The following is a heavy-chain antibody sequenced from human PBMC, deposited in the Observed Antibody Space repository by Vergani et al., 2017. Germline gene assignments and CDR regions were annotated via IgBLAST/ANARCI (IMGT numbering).Heavy chain of an antibody. CDR3: AKARDPNCKGGNCYSYYYGLDL. D-gene: IGHD2-21*01. CDR2: ISGSGGNT. Sequence: EVQLLESGGNLIQPGGSLRLSCGACGFTFSSYAMTWVRLAPGKGLQWVSAISGSGGNTFYTDSVKCRCTISRDNSKDTLYLQMNSLRVEDTAIYYCAKARDPNCKGGNCYSYYYGLDLWGQGTTVTVSS. V-gene: IGHV3-23*01. J-gene: IGHJ6*02. CDR1: GFTFSSYA.